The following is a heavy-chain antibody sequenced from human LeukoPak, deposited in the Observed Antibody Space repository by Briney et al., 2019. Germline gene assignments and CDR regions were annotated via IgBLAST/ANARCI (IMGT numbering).Heavy chain of an antibody. V-gene: IGHV4-34*01. D-gene: IGHD2-15*01. J-gene: IGHJ4*02. CDR1: GGSFSGYY. CDR2: INHSGST. Sequence: SETLSLTCAVYGGSFSGYYWSWIRQPPGKGLEWIGEINHSGSTNYNPSLKSRVTISVDTSKNQFSLKLSSVTAADTAVYYCARERGRTIVVVAATFDYWGQGTLVTVSS. CDR3: ARERGRTIVVVAATFDY.